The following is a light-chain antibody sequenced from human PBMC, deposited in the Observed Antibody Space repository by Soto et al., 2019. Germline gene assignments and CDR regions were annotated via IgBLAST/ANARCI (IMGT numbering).Light chain of an antibody. CDR3: ATWDDSXNGXV. CDR1: SSNIGINA. CDR2: SND. J-gene: IGLJ3*02. V-gene: IGLV1-44*01. Sequence: QSVLTQPPSASETPGQRVTLSCSGGSSNIGINAISWYQHLPXTAPKLLIYSNDQRPSGVPDRFSGSKSGTSASLAISGLXSEDEADYYCATWDDSXNGXVFGGGTQLTVL.